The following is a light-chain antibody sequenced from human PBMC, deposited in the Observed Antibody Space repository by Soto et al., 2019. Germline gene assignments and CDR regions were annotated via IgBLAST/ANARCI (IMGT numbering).Light chain of an antibody. CDR2: DAY. J-gene: IGKJ5*01. CDR3: QKRSSWPPIP. V-gene: IGKV3-11*01. CDR1: QSVSNS. Sequence: EIVKTQSPATLSGSPGERATPACKSSQSVSNSLAWYQQKPGQAHRLIIYDAYNRATGIPDRFSGSGSGTDFTLTIRRLEPEDLAVYYCQKRSSWPPIPLGPGKRLELK.